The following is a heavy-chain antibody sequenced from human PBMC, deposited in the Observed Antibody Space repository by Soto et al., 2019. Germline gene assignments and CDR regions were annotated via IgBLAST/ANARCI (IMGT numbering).Heavy chain of an antibody. D-gene: IGHD1-26*01. CDR1: GDSISRGDDY. CDR2: LSSGGST. J-gene: IGHJ3*01. CDR3: ARATTALHGFDV. V-gene: IGHV4-30-4*01. Sequence: SETLSLTCTVAGDSISRGDDYLNWIRQPPGKGREYIGHLSSGGSTYYNPSLKIRITMSLDTSKIQFSLHLTSVTAADTAVYYCARATTALHGFDVWGQGTLVTVSS.